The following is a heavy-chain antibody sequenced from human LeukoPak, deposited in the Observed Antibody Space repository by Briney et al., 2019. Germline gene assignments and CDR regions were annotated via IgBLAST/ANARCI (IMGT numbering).Heavy chain of an antibody. CDR1: GSTFSSYA. V-gene: IGHV3-30-3*01. Sequence: PGGSLRLSCAASGSTFSSYAMHWVRQAPGKGLEWVAVISYDGSNKYYADSVKGRFTISRDNSKNTLYLQMNSLRAEDTAVYYCARDPQESGSGPLDYWGQRTLVTVSS. J-gene: IGHJ4*02. CDR2: ISYDGSNK. CDR3: ARDPQESGSGPLDY. D-gene: IGHD6-19*01.